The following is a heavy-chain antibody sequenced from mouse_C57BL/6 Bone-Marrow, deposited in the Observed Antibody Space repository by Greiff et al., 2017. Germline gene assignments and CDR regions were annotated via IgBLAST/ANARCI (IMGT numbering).Heavy chain of an antibody. CDR2: IDPSDSYT. CDR1: GYTFTSYW. J-gene: IGHJ2*01. D-gene: IGHD1-1*01. V-gene: IGHV1-69*01. CDR3: ARDYYYGLYYFDY. Sequence: LQLQQPGAELVMPGASVKLSCKASGYTFTSYWMHWVKQRPGQGLEWIGEIDPSDSYTNYNQKFKGKSTLTVDKSSSTAYMPLSSLTSEDSAVYYCARDYYYGLYYFDYWGQGTTLTVSS.